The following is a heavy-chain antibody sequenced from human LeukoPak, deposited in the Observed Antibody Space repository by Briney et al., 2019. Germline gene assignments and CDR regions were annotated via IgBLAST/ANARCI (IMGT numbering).Heavy chain of an antibody. J-gene: IGHJ3*02. CDR3: ARDRGVVGAFDI. CDR1: GGSISSYY. V-gene: IGHV4-59*01. Sequence: PSETLSLTCTVSGGSISSYYWSWIRQPPGKGLEWIGYIYYSGSTNYNPSLKGRVTISVDTSKNQFSLKLSSVTAADTAVYYCARDRGVVGAFDIWGQGTMVTVSS. CDR2: IYYSGST.